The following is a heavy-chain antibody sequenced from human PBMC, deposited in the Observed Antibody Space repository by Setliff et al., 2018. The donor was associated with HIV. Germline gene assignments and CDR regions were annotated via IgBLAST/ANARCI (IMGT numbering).Heavy chain of an antibody. CDR1: GFTFSSFE. V-gene: IGHV3-48*03. Sequence: PGGSLRLSCAASGFTFSSFEMNWVRQAPGEGLEWVSYISSRGDTIYDADSVKGRSTISRDNAKSSLYLQMNSLRAEDTAIYYCARLWGLKEDTFDIWGQGTMVTVSS. J-gene: IGHJ3*02. D-gene: IGHD3-16*01. CDR2: ISSRGDTI. CDR3: ARLWGLKEDTFDI.